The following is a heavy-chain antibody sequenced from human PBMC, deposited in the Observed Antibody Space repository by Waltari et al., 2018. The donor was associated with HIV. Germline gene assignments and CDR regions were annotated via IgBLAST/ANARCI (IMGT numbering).Heavy chain of an antibody. CDR1: GFTFSRYA. J-gene: IGHJ4*02. D-gene: IGHD6-13*01. V-gene: IGHV3-48*04. CDR3: VRDPSYGSSWYYYVDY. Sequence: EVQLVESGGGLVQPGGSLRLSCAASGFTFSRYAMNWVRQAPGKGMEWLSYISLSSSNRRDAASVKGRFTISRDNAKNSLFLQMDSLRAEDTAVYYCVRDPSYGSSWYYYVDYWGQGTLVTVSS. CDR2: ISLSSSNR.